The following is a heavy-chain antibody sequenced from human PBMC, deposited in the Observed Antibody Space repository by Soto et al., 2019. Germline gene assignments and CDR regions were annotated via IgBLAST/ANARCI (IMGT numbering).Heavy chain of an antibody. CDR2: IYPGDSET. CDR3: ARRSYCDGDCTRRPYDYYGMDV. CDR1: GYSFTSYW. Sequence: EVQLVQSGAEVKKPGESLKISCKGSGYSFTSYWIVWVRQMPVKGLEWMGYIYPGDSETRYSPSLQGQVTMSADKSTSTAYLQWSSLKASDNAMSYCARRSYCDGDCTRRPYDYYGMDVWGQGTTVTVSS. D-gene: IGHD2-21*02. V-gene: IGHV5-51*01. J-gene: IGHJ6*02.